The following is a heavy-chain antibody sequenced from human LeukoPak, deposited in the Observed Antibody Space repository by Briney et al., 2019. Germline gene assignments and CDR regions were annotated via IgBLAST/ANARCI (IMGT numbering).Heavy chain of an antibody. CDR2: IKQDGSEK. J-gene: IGHJ4*02. CDR1: GFTFSSYC. V-gene: IGHV3-7*01. D-gene: IGHD5-24*01. Sequence: GGSLTLSCAASGFTFSSYCMSWVRQAPGKGLEWVANIKQDGSEKYYVDSVKGRFTISRDNAKNSLYLQMNSLRAEDTAVYYCAREGDGYNSGYFDYWGQGTLVTVSS. CDR3: AREGDGYNSGYFDY.